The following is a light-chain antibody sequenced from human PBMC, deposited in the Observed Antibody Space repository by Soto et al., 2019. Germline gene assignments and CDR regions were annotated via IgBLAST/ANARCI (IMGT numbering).Light chain of an antibody. Sequence: ETVMTQSPVTLSVSPGGRATLSCRASQSVSSKLAWYQQKLGQPPRLLIYGASTRATGIPARFSGSGSGTEFTLSISSLQSEDSAVYYCQQYNNWPPITFGQGTRLEI. J-gene: IGKJ5*01. CDR1: QSVSSK. CDR2: GAS. V-gene: IGKV3D-15*01. CDR3: QQYNNWPPIT.